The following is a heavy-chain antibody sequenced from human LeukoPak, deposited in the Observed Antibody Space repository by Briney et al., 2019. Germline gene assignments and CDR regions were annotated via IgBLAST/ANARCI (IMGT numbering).Heavy chain of an antibody. D-gene: IGHD6-13*01. Sequence: GGSLRLSCAASGFTFNIYLMNWVRQAPGKGLEWVANIKEDGSEKYYVDSVKGRFTISRDNPKNSLYLQMNSLRAEDTAVYYCARGHTSSFDYWGQGTLVTVSS. J-gene: IGHJ4*02. CDR2: IKEDGSEK. V-gene: IGHV3-7*01. CDR1: GFTFNIYL. CDR3: ARGHTSSFDY.